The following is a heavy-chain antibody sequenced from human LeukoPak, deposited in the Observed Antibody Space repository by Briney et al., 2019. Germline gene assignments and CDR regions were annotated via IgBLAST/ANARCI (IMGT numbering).Heavy chain of an antibody. D-gene: IGHD3-22*01. Sequence: GGSLRLSCAASGVTFSSYSMNWVRQAPGKGLEWVSYISSSSSTIYYADSVKGRFTISRDNAKNSLYLQMTSLRDEDTAVYYCARGSGGSGYNYWGQGILVTVSS. CDR3: ARGSGGSGYNY. CDR1: GVTFSSYS. CDR2: ISSSSSTI. J-gene: IGHJ4*02. V-gene: IGHV3-48*02.